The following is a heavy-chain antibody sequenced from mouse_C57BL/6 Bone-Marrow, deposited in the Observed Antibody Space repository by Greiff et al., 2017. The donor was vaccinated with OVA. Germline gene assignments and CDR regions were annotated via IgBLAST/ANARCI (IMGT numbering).Heavy chain of an antibody. CDR3: ARWDYDGAWFAY. V-gene: IGHV1-81*01. Sequence: QVQLQQSGAELARPGASVKLSCKASGYTFTSSGISWVKQRTGQGLEWIGEIYPRSGNTYYNEKFKGKATLTADKSSSTAYMELRSLTSEDSAVYFCARWDYDGAWFAYWGQGTLVTVSA. J-gene: IGHJ3*01. CDR2: IYPRSGNT. CDR1: GYTFTSSG. D-gene: IGHD2-4*01.